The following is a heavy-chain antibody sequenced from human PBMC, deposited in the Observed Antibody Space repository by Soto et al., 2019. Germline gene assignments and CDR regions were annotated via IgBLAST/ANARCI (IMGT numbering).Heavy chain of an antibody. CDR2: IYYSGST. J-gene: IGHJ6*02. Sequence: SETLSLTCTVSGGSISSGGYYWSWIRQHPGKGLEWIGYIYYSGSTYYNPSLKSRVTISVDTSKNQFSLKLSSVTAADTAVYYCARSTLYSSSSSGMDVWGQGTTVTVSS. D-gene: IGHD6-6*01. CDR1: GGSISSGGYY. CDR3: ARSTLYSSSSSGMDV. V-gene: IGHV4-31*03.